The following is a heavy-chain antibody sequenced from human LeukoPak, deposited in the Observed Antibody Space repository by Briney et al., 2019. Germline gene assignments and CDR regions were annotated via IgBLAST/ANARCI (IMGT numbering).Heavy chain of an antibody. Sequence: GGSLRLSCATSGFTFSGYNMDWVRHAPGKGLEWVSFISGSSSHIYYADSVRGRFTISRDNAKNTLYLQMNSLRAEDTAVYYCAKDRRITIFGVVIISLDYWGQGTLVTVSS. CDR1: GFTFSGYN. J-gene: IGHJ4*02. CDR2: ISGSSSHI. V-gene: IGHV3-21*04. CDR3: AKDRRITIFGVVIISLDY. D-gene: IGHD3-3*01.